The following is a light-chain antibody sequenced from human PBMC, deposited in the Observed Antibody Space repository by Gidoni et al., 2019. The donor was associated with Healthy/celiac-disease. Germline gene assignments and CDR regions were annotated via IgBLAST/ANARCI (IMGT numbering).Light chain of an antibody. CDR3: QQRSNWPPGYT. V-gene: IGKV3-11*01. Sequence: EILLTLSPATLSSSPGERATLSCRASQRVSSYLAWYQQKPGQAPRLLIYDASNRATGIPARCSGSGSGTDFTLTISSLEPEDFAVDYCQQRSNWPPGYTFGQGTKLEIK. CDR2: DAS. J-gene: IGKJ2*01. CDR1: QRVSSY.